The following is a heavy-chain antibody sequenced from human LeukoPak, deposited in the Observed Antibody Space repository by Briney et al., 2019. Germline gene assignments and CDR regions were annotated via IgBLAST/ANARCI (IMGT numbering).Heavy chain of an antibody. CDR2: IYYSGST. D-gene: IGHD5-24*01. V-gene: IGHV4-39*07. J-gene: IGHJ2*01. CDR1: GGSISSSSYY. Sequence: PSETLSLTCTVSGGSISSSSYYWGWIRQPPGKGLEWIGSIYYSGSTYYNPSLKSRVTISVDTSKNQFSLKLSSVTAADTAVYYCARDPFGWMATTPRGYFDLWGRGTLVTVSS. CDR3: ARDPFGWMATTPRGYFDL.